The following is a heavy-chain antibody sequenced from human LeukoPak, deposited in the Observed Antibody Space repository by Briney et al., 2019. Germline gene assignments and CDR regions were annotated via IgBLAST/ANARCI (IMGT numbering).Heavy chain of an antibody. CDR2: ISDSGTTI. CDR1: GFTFSSYE. V-gene: IGHV3-48*03. CDR3: VRDHSGWSLDP. Sequence: GGSLRLSCAASGFTFSSYEMNWVRQAPGKGLEWVSYISDSGTTIYYADSVKGRFTISRDNAKNSLYLQMNSLRAEGTAVYYCVRDHSGWSLDPWGQGTLVTVSS. J-gene: IGHJ5*02. D-gene: IGHD6-19*01.